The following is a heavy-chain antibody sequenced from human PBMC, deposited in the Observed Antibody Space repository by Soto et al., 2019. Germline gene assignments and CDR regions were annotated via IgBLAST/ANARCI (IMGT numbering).Heavy chain of an antibody. CDR1: GDSITSHY. Sequence: PSETLSLTCTVSGDSITSHYWTWIRQAAGKRLECIGRVFSSGTTNHNPSLKSRVTMSVDTSKNQLSLKLTSVTAADTAVYYCARVGDSGYYWYFDYWGQGALVTVSS. V-gene: IGHV4-4*07. CDR2: VFSSGTT. CDR3: ARVGDSGYYWYFDY. D-gene: IGHD3-22*01. J-gene: IGHJ4*02.